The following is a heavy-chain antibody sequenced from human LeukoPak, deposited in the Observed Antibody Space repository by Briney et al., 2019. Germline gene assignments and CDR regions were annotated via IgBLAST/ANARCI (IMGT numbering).Heavy chain of an antibody. CDR2: ITWNGGTI. Sequence: PGGSLRLSCAASGFTFDDYAMHWVRQAPGKGLEWVSGITWNGGTIAYADSVKGRFTISRDNAKNSLYLQVSSLRADDTALYYCVRGASGYSSGWFPDYWGQGTLVTVSS. CDR1: GFTFDDYA. D-gene: IGHD6-19*01. CDR3: VRGASGYSSGWFPDY. J-gene: IGHJ4*02. V-gene: IGHV3-9*01.